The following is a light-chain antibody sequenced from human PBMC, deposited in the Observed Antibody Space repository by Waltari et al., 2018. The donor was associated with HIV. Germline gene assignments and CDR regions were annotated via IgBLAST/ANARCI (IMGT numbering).Light chain of an antibody. CDR3: QQRSVWPHT. CDR1: QSIDSY. V-gene: IGKV3-11*02. Sequence: EVVLTQSPATLSLSPGERVNLSCRASQSIDSYLAWYQQKPGQAPRLLIYDASTRAADISRNFSGSGSGREFTLTIKNLRPEDCAVYYCQQRSVWPHTFGPGTNLQIK. J-gene: IGKJ2*01. CDR2: DAS.